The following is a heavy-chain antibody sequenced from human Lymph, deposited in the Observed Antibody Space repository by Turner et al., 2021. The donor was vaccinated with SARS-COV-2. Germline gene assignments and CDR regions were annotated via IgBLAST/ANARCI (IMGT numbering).Heavy chain of an antibody. Sequence: QVQLVQSGAEVKKPGASVKVSCKAPGYTFTSYDINWVRQATGQGLEWMGWMNPNSGNTGYAQKFQGRVTMTRNTSMGTAYMELDSLRSEDTAMYYCARGRYSGGGMDVWGQGTTVTVSS. CDR1: GYTFTSYD. J-gene: IGHJ6*02. V-gene: IGHV1-8*02. CDR2: MNPNSGNT. CDR3: ARGRYSGGGMDV. D-gene: IGHD1-26*01.